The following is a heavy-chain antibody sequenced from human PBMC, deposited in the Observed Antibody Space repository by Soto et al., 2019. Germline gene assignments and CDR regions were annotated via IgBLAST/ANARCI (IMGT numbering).Heavy chain of an antibody. CDR1: GGSISSGGYY. J-gene: IGHJ4*02. V-gene: IGHV4-31*03. CDR2: IYYSGST. D-gene: IGHD6-13*01. Sequence: PSETLSLTCTVSGGSISSGGYYWSWIRQHPGKGLEWIGCIYYSGSTYYNPSLKSRVTISVDTSKNQFSLKLSSVTAADTAVYYCARGAGKDYFDYWGQGTRVTVSS. CDR3: ARGAGKDYFDY.